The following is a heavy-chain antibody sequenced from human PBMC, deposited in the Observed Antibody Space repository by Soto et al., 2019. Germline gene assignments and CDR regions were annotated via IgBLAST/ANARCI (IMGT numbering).Heavy chain of an antibody. V-gene: IGHV4-34*01. CDR2: INHSGSA. J-gene: IGHJ4*02. CDR3: AGGPGTLVAGVDY. CDR1: GGSFSAYY. Sequence: SETLSLTCAVYGGSFSAYYWSWIRQPPGKGLEWIGEINHSGSANSNPSLKSRVTMSVDTSKNQLSLNLSSVTAADTAAYYCAGGPGTLVAGVDYWGQGTRGISSS. D-gene: IGHD1-1*01.